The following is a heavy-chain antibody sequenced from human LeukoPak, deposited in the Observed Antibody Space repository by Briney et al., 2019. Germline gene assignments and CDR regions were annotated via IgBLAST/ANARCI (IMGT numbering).Heavy chain of an antibody. CDR1: GFTFSSYA. CDR2: ISYDGSNK. J-gene: IGHJ4*02. CDR3: ASPMVRGVIKVGPYGY. D-gene: IGHD3-10*01. V-gene: IGHV3-30*04. Sequence: PGGSLRLYCAASGFTFSSYAMHWGRQAPGKGLEWVAVISYDGSNKYYADSVKGRFTISRDNSKNTLYLQMNSLRAEDTAVYYCASPMVRGVIKVGPYGYWGQGTLVTVSS.